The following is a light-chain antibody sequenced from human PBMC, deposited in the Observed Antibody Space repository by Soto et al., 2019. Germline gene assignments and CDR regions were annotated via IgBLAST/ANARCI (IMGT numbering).Light chain of an antibody. V-gene: IGKV3-11*01. CDR2: DAS. CDR3: QQRSNWPAKIT. Sequence: EIVLTQSPATLSLSPGERATLSCRASQSVSSYLAWYQQKPGQAPRLLIYDASNRATGIPARFSGSGSGTDFTLTISSLEPEDFAVYYCQQRSNWPAKITFGQGTRLEIK. J-gene: IGKJ5*01. CDR1: QSVSSY.